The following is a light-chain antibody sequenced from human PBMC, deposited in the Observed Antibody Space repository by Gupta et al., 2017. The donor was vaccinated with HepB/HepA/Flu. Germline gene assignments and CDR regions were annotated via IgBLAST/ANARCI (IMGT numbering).Light chain of an antibody. CDR1: QSLLHSNGYNY. V-gene: IGKV2-28*01. Sequence: DIVMTQSPLSLPVTPGEPASISCRSSQSLLHSNGYNYLDWYLQKPGQSPQLLIYLGSNRASGVPDRFSGSGSGTXFTLKIXRGEAEDVGVYYCMQALQTPITFGXGTRLEIK. CDR3: MQALQTPIT. CDR2: LGS. J-gene: IGKJ5*01.